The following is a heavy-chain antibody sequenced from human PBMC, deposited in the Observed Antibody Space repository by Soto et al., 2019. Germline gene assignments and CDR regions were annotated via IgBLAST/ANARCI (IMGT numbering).Heavy chain of an antibody. CDR1: GFTISRLW. J-gene: IGHJ6*03. Sequence: GSLRRSWAASGFTISRLWMSWVRQAPGKGLERVANIKEDGSEKYYVDSVKGLFAISRDNAKNSLQLHMSTLRVEDTALYYCAREVKAVAGSMLQAVSGKGT. CDR3: AREVKAVAGSMLQAV. V-gene: IGHV3-7*03. D-gene: IGHD6-19*01. CDR2: IKEDGSEK.